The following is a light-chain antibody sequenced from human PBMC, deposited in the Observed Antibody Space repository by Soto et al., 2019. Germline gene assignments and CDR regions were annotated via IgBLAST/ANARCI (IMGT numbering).Light chain of an antibody. CDR3: QQRSNWPPRFT. Sequence: EVVLTQSPATLSLSPGERATLSCRASRSVSSYLAWYQQKPGQAPRLLIYDASNRATVIPARFSGSGSGTDFTLTISSLEPEDFAVYYCQQRSNWPPRFTFGPGTKVDIK. CDR2: DAS. V-gene: IGKV3-11*01. J-gene: IGKJ3*01. CDR1: RSVSSY.